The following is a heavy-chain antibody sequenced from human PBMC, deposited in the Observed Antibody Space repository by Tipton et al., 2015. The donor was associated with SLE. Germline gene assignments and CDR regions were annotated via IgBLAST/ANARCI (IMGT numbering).Heavy chain of an antibody. Sequence: TLSLTCSVSGGSITRYYWSWIRQPPGKGLEWIGYIYSSGSTNYNPSLKSRVTISVDTSKNQFSLKMSSVTAADTAVYYCARDLQPSIERYFDWLGSWFDPWGQGTLVTVSS. J-gene: IGHJ5*02. CDR3: ARDLQPSIERYFDWLGSWFDP. D-gene: IGHD3-9*01. CDR1: GGSITRYY. CDR2: IYSSGST. V-gene: IGHV4-59*01.